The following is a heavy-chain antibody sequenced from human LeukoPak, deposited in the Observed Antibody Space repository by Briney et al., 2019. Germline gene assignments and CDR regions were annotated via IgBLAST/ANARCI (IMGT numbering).Heavy chain of an antibody. Sequence: SETPSLTCTVSGGSISSGGYYWSWIRQHPGKGLEWIGYIYYSGSTYYNPSLKSRVTISVDTSKNQFSLKLSSVTAADTAVYYCARDYGDYPDWYFDLWGRGTLVTVSS. D-gene: IGHD4-17*01. V-gene: IGHV4-31*03. CDR1: GGSISSGGYY. J-gene: IGHJ2*01. CDR2: IYYSGST. CDR3: ARDYGDYPDWYFDL.